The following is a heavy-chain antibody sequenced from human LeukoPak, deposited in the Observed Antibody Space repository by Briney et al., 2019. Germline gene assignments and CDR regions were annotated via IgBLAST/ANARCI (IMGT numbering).Heavy chain of an antibody. J-gene: IGHJ3*02. CDR3: ARHPREMATIIAAAFDI. Sequence: PETLSLTCTVSGGSISSYYWSWIRQPPGKGLEWIGYIYYSGSTNYNPSLKSRVTISVDTSKNQFSLKLSSVTAADTAVYYCARHPREMATIIAAAFDIWGQGTMVTVSS. D-gene: IGHD5-24*01. CDR2: IYYSGST. V-gene: IGHV4-59*08. CDR1: GGSISSYY.